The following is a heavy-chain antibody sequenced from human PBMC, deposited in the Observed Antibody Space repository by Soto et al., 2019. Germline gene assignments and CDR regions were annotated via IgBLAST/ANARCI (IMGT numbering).Heavy chain of an antibody. D-gene: IGHD1-26*01. J-gene: IGHJ4*02. CDR2: IWYDGSNK. Sequence: QVQLGELGGGVAQPGGPRGPSVAASDFTFGTYGWPWAARPPGKGREWVAVIWYDGSNKYYADSVKGRFTISRDNSKNTLYLQMNSLRAEDTAVYYCARDGSGSTHQFDYWGQGTLVTVSS. CDR1: DFTFGTYG. CDR3: ARDGSGSTHQFDY. V-gene: IGHV3-33*01.